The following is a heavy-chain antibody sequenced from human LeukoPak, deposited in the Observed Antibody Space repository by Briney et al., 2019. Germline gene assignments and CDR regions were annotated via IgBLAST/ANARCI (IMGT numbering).Heavy chain of an antibody. CDR1: GFTFSSYS. CDR3: ARDYGDYDPYYFDY. D-gene: IGHD4-17*01. CDR2: ISSSSSTI. Sequence: GGSLRLSCAASGFTFSSYSMNWVRQAPGKGLEWVSYISSSSSTIYYADSVKGRFTISRDNAKNSLYLQMNSLRAEDTAVYYCARDYGDYDPYYFDYWGQGTLVTVSS. J-gene: IGHJ4*02. V-gene: IGHV3-48*01.